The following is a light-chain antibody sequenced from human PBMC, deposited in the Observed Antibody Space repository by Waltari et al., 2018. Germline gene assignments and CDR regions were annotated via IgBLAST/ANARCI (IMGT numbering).Light chain of an antibody. CDR3: QQYYNAPLT. J-gene: IGKJ4*01. CDR2: DAS. V-gene: IGKV1-5*01. CDR1: QRISSS. Sequence: DTQMTQSPSTLSASVGDRVTITCRASQRISSSLAWYQQKPGRAPRLLIYDASTLESGVPLRFSGSGSGTEFTLTISSLQAEDVAVYYCQQYYNAPLTFGGGTKVEIK.